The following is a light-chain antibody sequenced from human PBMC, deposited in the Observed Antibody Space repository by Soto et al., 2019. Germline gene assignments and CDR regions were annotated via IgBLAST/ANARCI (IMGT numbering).Light chain of an antibody. V-gene: IGLV1-44*01. CDR1: NSNIGRNP. CDR3: GAWDDSLKGIF. Sequence: QFVLTQPPSVSGTPGQRVTISCSGSNSNIGRNPVNWYQHLPGTAPKLLIYTNNQRPSGVPDRFSGSKSGTSASLAISGLLSEDEADYYCGAWDDSLKGIFFGGGTQLTVL. J-gene: IGLJ2*01. CDR2: TNN.